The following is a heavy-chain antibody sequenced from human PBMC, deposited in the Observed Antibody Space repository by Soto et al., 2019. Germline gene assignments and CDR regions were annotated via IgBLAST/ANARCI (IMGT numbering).Heavy chain of an antibody. D-gene: IGHD4-17*01. V-gene: IGHV3-23*01. CDR1: GFTFSSYA. J-gene: IGHJ4*02. Sequence: GGSLRLSCAAPGFTFSSYAMSWVRQAPGKGLEWVSAISGSGGSTYYADSVKGRFTISRDNSKNTLYLQMNSLRAEDTAVYYCAKAHGDYGTHFDYWGQGTLVTVSS. CDR3: AKAHGDYGTHFDY. CDR2: ISGSGGST.